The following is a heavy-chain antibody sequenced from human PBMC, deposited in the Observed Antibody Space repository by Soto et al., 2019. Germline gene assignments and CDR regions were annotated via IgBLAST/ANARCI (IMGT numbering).Heavy chain of an antibody. V-gene: IGHV3-30-3*01. CDR2: ISYDGSNK. CDR1: GFTFSSYA. CDR3: ARDRYFGPANRYFDY. D-gene: IGHD3-10*01. J-gene: IGHJ4*02. Sequence: QVQLVESGGGVVQPGRSLRLSCAASGFTFSSYAMHWVRQAPGKGLEWVAVISYDGSNKYYADSGKGRFTISRDNSKNTLDLQMTSLICEDTAVYYCARDRYFGPANRYFDYWGQGPLVTVSS.